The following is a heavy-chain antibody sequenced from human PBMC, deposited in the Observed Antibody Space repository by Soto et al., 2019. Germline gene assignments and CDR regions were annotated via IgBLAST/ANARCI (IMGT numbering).Heavy chain of an antibody. CDR3: AREGGTTPYYYYGMDV. J-gene: IGHJ6*02. D-gene: IGHD1-7*01. V-gene: IGHV1-8*01. CDR2: MNPNSGNT. CDR1: GYTFTSYD. Sequence: QVQLVQSGAEVKTPGASVKVSCKASGYTFTSYDINWVRQATGQGLEWMGWMNPNSGNTGYAQKFQGRVTMTRNTSISTADMELSSLRSEDTAVYYCAREGGTTPYYYYGMDVWGQGTTVTVAS.